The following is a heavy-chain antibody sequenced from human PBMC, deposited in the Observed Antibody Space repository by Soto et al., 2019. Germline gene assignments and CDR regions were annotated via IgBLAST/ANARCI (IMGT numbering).Heavy chain of an antibody. Sequence: PSDTLSLTCAVSGGSISSGGYSWSWIRQPPGKGLEWIGYIYHSGSTYYNPSLKSRVTISVDRSKNQFSLKLSSVTAADTAVYYCARARICISTSCYASFDYWGQGTLVTVSS. J-gene: IGHJ4*02. CDR1: GGSISSGGYS. CDR2: IYHSGST. V-gene: IGHV4-30-2*01. D-gene: IGHD2-2*01. CDR3: ARARICISTSCYASFDY.